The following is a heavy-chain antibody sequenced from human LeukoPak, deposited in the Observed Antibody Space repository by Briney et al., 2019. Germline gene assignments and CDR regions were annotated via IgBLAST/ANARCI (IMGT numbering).Heavy chain of an antibody. Sequence: SETLSLTCTVSGGSISSSSYYWGWIRQPPGKGLEWIGSIYYSGSTYYNPSLKSRVTISVDTSKNQFSLKLSSVTAADTAVYYCARRSRRVVVILDHFDYWGQGTLVTVSS. D-gene: IGHD3-22*01. J-gene: IGHJ4*02. CDR1: GGSISSSSYY. CDR2: IYYSGST. CDR3: ARRSRRVVVILDHFDY. V-gene: IGHV4-39*01.